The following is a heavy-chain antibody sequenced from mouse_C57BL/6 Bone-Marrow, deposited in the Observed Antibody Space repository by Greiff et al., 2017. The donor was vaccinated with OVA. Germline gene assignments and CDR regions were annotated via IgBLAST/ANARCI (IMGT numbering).Heavy chain of an antibody. J-gene: IGHJ2*01. CDR3: ASGYGGTPYFDY. D-gene: IGHD2-14*01. V-gene: IGHV1-81*01. CDR1: GYTFTSYG. Sequence: QVQLQQSGAELARPGASVKLSCKASGYTFTSYGISWVKQRTGQGLEWIGEIYPRSGNTYYNEKFKGKATLTADNSSSTAYMELRSLTSEDSAVYFCASGYGGTPYFDYWGQGTTLTVSS. CDR2: IYPRSGNT.